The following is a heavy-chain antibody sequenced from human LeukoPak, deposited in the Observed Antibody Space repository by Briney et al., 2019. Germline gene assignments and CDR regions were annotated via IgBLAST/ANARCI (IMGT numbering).Heavy chain of an antibody. Sequence: GGSLRLSCAASGFTFSNYGMHWVRQAPGKGLEWVAFIRYDGSNKYYADSVKGRFTISRDNSKNTLYLQMNSLRAEDTAVYYCAKVRWVSSMAARPLYYYYMDVWGKGTTVTVSS. CDR2: IRYDGSNK. CDR3: AKVRWVSSMAARPLYYYYMDV. CDR1: GFTFSNYG. V-gene: IGHV3-30*02. J-gene: IGHJ6*03. D-gene: IGHD6-6*01.